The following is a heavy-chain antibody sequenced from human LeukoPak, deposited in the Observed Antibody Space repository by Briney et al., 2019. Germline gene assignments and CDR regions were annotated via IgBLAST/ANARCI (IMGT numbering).Heavy chain of an antibody. V-gene: IGHV1-69*13. J-gene: IGHJ4*02. Sequence: GASVEVSCKASGGTFSSYAISWVRQAPGQGLEWMGGIIPIFGTANYAQKFQGRVTITADESTSTAYMELSSLRSEDTAVYYCARGYCSGGSCFLYFDYWGQGTLVTVSS. CDR2: IIPIFGTA. D-gene: IGHD2-15*01. CDR1: GGTFSSYA. CDR3: ARGYCSGGSCFLYFDY.